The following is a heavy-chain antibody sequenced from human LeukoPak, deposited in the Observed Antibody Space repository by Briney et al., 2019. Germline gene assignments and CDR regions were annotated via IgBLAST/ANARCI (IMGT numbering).Heavy chain of an antibody. D-gene: IGHD6-19*01. CDR1: GYTFTSHG. Sequence: GASVKVSCKASGYTFTSHGITWVRQAPGQGLEWMGWISTYNVNTNYAQKLQGRVTMTTDTSTSTAYMELRSLRSDDTAVYYCARDSTAVAGFDYWGQGTLVTVSS. CDR2: ISTYNVNT. V-gene: IGHV1-18*04. J-gene: IGHJ4*02. CDR3: ARDSTAVAGFDY.